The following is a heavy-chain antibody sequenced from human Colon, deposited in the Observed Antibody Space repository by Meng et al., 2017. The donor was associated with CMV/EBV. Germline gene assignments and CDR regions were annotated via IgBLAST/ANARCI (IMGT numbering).Heavy chain of an antibody. D-gene: IGHD4-17*01. CDR3: ARAGLRAVEATRSDY. Sequence: GESLKISCAASGFTFSSYGMNWVRQAPGKGLEWVSSITTASLYTYYADSVRGRFTISRDNANSSVYLHMTTLRAEDTAVHYCARAGLRAVEATRSDYWGQGTLVTVSS. J-gene: IGHJ4*02. V-gene: IGHV3-21*01. CDR2: ITTASLYT. CDR1: GFTFSSYG.